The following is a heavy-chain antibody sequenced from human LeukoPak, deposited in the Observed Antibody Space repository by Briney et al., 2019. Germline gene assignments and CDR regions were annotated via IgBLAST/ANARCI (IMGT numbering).Heavy chain of an antibody. CDR3: TRDIGGPVDF. CDR1: GFTFTAYW. CDR2: INTDGSSK. J-gene: IGHJ4*02. Sequence: GGSLRLSCAASGFTFTAYWMDWVRRVPRKGLVWVSRINTDGSSKSYADSVKGRFTISRDNAENTLYLQMNSLRAEDTAVYYCTRDIGGPVDFWGQGTLVTVSS. D-gene: IGHD3-16*01. V-gene: IGHV3-74*01.